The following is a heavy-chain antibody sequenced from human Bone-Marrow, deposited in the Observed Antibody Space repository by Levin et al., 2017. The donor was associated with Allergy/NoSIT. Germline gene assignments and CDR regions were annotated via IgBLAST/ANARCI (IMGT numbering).Heavy chain of an antibody. V-gene: IGHV5-51*01. CDR1: GYSFTSYW. CDR3: ARRATPRSWYALHYYYGMDV. Sequence: ASVKVSCKGSGYSFTSYWIGWVRQMPGKGLEWMGIIYPGDSDTRYSPSFQGQVTISADKSISTAYLQWSSLKASDTAMYYCARRATPRSWYALHYYYGMDVWGQGTTVTVSS. J-gene: IGHJ6*02. CDR2: IYPGDSDT. D-gene: IGHD6-13*01.